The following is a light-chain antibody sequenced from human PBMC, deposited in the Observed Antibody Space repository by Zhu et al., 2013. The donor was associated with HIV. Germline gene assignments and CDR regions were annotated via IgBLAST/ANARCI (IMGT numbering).Light chain of an antibody. Sequence: ETVMTQSPATLSVSPGESATLSCRASQGVANYVAWYQQKPGQAPRLLIHAASNRATGIPARFSGSGSGTDFTLSINTLDPEDFAVYYCQQRSNWPPMYTFGQGTKLEIK. V-gene: IGKV3-11*01. CDR2: AAS. CDR3: QQRSNWPPMYT. J-gene: IGKJ2*01. CDR1: QGVANY.